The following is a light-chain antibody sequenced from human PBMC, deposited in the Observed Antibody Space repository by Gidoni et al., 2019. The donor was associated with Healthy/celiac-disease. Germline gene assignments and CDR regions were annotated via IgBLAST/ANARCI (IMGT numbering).Light chain of an antibody. CDR2: DAS. J-gene: IGKJ2*01. CDR1: QSVSSY. Sequence: EIVLTQSPATLSLSPGARATLACRASQSVSSYLAWYQQKPGQAPRLLIYDASNRATGIPARFSGSGSGTDFTLTISSLEPEDFAVYYCQQRSNWPPDTFGQXTKLEIK. V-gene: IGKV3-11*01. CDR3: QQRSNWPPDT.